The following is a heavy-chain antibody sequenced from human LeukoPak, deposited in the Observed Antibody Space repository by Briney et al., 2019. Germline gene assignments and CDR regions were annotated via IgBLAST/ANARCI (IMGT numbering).Heavy chain of an antibody. CDR3: AGVAVAGRRPEYYFDY. CDR1: GYTFTDYG. CDR2: ISAYNGNT. V-gene: IGHV1-18*01. Sequence: ASVKVSCKASGYTFTDYGITWVRQAPGQGLEWMGWISAYNGNTNYAQKLQGRVTMTTDTSTSTAYMELSSLRSEDTAVYYCAGVAVAGRRPEYYFDYWGQGTLVTVSS. D-gene: IGHD6-19*01. J-gene: IGHJ4*02.